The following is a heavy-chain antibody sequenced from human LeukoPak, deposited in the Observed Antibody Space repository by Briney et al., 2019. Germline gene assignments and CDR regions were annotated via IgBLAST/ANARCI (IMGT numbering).Heavy chain of an antibody. CDR2: ISYDGSNK. J-gene: IGHJ4*02. CDR1: GFTFSNYA. Sequence: PGGSLRLSCAASGFTFSNYAVHWVRQAPGKGLEWAAIISYDGSNKYYGDSVKGRFTISRDNSKNTLYLEMNSLTVEDTAVYYCAKVLGGYPGSPDYWGQGTLVTVSS. V-gene: IGHV3-30*18. CDR3: AKVLGGYPGSPDY. D-gene: IGHD5-12*01.